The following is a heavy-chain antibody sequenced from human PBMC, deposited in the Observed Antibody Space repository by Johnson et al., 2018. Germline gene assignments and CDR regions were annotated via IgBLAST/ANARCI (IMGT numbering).Heavy chain of an antibody. V-gene: IGHV3-23*04. CDR1: GFTFSNNA. J-gene: IGHJ6*03. CDR2: ISGSGAST. Sequence: VQLVQSGGGLVQPGGSLRLSCAASGFTFSNNAMNWVRLAPGKGMEWVSVISGSGASTYYADSVKGRFLVSRDNSKNTLYLQMNSLRAEDTAVYYCAKDVLGSSWYSDYYHYYYMDVWGKGTTVTVSS. CDR3: AKDVLGSSWYSDYYHYYYMDV. D-gene: IGHD6-13*01.